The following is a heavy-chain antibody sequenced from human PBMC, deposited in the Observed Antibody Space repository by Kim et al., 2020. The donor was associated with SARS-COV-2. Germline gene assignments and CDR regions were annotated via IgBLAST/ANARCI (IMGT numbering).Heavy chain of an antibody. CDR1: GFTFSNYS. CDR2: ITYDGSYK. Sequence: GGSLRLSCTASGFTFSNYSMHWVRQAPGKGLEWVAVITYDGSYKNYADSVKGRFTISRDNSDNTLYLQMNSLRAEDTADYYCARDTTRGYCSGCSCYDF. V-gene: IGHV3-30*04. CDR3: ARDTTRGYCSGCSCYDF. J-gene: IGHJ2*01. D-gene: IGHD2-15*01.